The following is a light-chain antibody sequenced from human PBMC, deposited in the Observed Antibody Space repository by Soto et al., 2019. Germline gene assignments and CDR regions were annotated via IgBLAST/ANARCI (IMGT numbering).Light chain of an antibody. J-gene: IGKJ4*01. Sequence: DIPMTQSPSSLSASVGDRVTITCRASQDIHTFLSWHQQMSGSPPRVLIYSASTLQTEVPSRFSGSGSGTDFTLTINGLQPEDFATYFCQQTYTSVITFGGGTKVE. V-gene: IGKV1-39*01. CDR2: SAS. CDR3: QQTYTSVIT. CDR1: QDIHTF.